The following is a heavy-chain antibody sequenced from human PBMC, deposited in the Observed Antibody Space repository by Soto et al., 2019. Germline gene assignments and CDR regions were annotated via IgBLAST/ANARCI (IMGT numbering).Heavy chain of an antibody. CDR3: ANVFWHGYCTTSSCYVFDY. D-gene: IGHD2-2*03. Sequence: SVGDVVQPGRSLRLSCAASGFTFSSYGMHWVRQAPGKGLEWVAVIVNDGSNKNYIDAVKGRFTISRDNSKNTLYLEMNSLKVEDTAVYYCANVFWHGYCTTSSCYVFDYWGQGTLVTVSS. J-gene: IGHJ4*02. CDR1: GFTFSSYG. V-gene: IGHV3-30*18. CDR2: IVNDGSNK.